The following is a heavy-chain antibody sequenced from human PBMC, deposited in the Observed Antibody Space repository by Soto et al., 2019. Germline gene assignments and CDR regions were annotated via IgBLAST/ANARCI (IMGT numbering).Heavy chain of an antibody. J-gene: IGHJ5*02. Sequence: QVQLVQSGAEVKKPGSSVKVSCKASGGTFSSYAISWVRQAPGQGLEWMGGIIPIFGTANYAQKFQGRVTIPADESTSTAYMELSSLRSEDTAVYYCARDDYYDSSGYYGWFDPWGQGTLVTVSS. D-gene: IGHD3-22*01. CDR3: ARDDYYDSSGYYGWFDP. V-gene: IGHV1-69*12. CDR2: IIPIFGTA. CDR1: GGTFSSYA.